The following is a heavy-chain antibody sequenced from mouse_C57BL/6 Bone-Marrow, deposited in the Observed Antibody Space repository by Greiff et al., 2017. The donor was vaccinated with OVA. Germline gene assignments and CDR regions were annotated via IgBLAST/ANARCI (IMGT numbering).Heavy chain of an antibody. CDR2: IDPETGGT. CDR3: TRLSLIYYYGNY. Sequence: VKLQESGAELVRPGASVTLSCKASGYTFTDYEMHWVKQTPVHGLEWIGAIDPETGGTAYNQKFKGKAILTADKPSSTAYMELRSLTSEDSAVYYCTRLSLIYYYGNYWGQGTTLTVSS. J-gene: IGHJ2*01. V-gene: IGHV1-15*01. CDR1: GYTFTDYE. D-gene: IGHD1-1*01.